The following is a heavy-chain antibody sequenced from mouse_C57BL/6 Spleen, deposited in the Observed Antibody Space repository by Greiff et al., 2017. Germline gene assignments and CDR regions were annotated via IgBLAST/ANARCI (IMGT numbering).Heavy chain of an antibody. CDR3: ARTGGYSNYEAMDY. J-gene: IGHJ4*01. CDR2: INPNNGGT. V-gene: IGHV1-22*01. Sequence: EVKLMESGPELVKPGASVKMSCKASGYTFTDYNMHWVKQSHGKSLEWIGYINPNNGGTSYNQKFKGKATLTVNKSSSTAYMELRSLTSEDSAVYYCARTGGYSNYEAMDYWGQGTSVTVSS. CDR1: GYTFTDYN. D-gene: IGHD2-5*01.